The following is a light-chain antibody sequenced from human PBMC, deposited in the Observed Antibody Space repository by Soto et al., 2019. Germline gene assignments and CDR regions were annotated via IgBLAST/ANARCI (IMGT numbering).Light chain of an antibody. CDR3: QQYNNWPRT. Sequence: EIVMTQSPATLSVSPGERATLSCRASQSVSSNLAWYQQKPGQAPRLLIYGASTRATGIPDRFSGSGSGTEFTLTISSLPSEDFAVYYCQQYNNWPRTFGQGTKVEIK. CDR2: GAS. J-gene: IGKJ1*01. V-gene: IGKV3-15*01. CDR1: QSVSSN.